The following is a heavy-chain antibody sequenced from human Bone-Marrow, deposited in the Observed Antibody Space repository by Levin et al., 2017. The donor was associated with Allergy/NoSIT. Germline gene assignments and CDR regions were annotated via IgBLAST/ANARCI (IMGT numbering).Heavy chain of an antibody. Sequence: LSLTCAVSGFTFSSYWMSWVRQAPGKGLEWVALIKQDGSDRFYVDSVKGRFTISRDNARNSLYLQMNSLRVEDTALYFCVRGGNSAIDFWGQGTLVPVSS. CDR2: IKQDGSDR. V-gene: IGHV3-7*01. CDR1: GFTFSSYW. D-gene: IGHD4-23*01. CDR3: VRGGNSAIDF. J-gene: IGHJ4*02.